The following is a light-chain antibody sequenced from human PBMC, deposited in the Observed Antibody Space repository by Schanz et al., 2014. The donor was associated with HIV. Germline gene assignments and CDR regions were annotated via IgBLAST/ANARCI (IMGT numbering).Light chain of an antibody. V-gene: IGKV2-28*01. CDR3: MQVLQSSQFT. CDR2: FGS. CDR1: HNLLHSNGYNY. Sequence: DIVLTQSPLSQPVTPGEPASFSCRSSHNLLHSNGYNYLDWYVQKPGQSPQLLIYFGSTRASGVPDRFSGSGSGTDFTLKISRVEAEDVGVYYCMQVLQSSQFTFGPGTKVDIK. J-gene: IGKJ3*01.